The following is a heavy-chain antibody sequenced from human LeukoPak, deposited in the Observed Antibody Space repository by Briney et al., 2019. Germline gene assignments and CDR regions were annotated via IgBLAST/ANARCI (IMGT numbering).Heavy chain of an antibody. V-gene: IGHV4-38-2*02. CDR1: DYSITNGYY. D-gene: IGHD4-17*01. Sequence: SETLSLTCTVSDYSITNGYYWGWIRQPPGKGLEWIGSIYHSGSTYYNPSLKSRVTISVDTSKNQFSLKLSSVTAADTAVYYCARDSRPTLTTAWFDPWGQGTLVTVSS. CDR2: IYHSGST. J-gene: IGHJ5*02. CDR3: ARDSRPTLTTAWFDP.